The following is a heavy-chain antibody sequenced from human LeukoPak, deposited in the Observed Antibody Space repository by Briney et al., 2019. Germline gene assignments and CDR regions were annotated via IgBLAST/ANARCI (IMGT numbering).Heavy chain of an antibody. CDR2: IYYSGST. D-gene: IGHD3-22*01. J-gene: IGHJ3*02. CDR3: ARKGAHYYEDAFDI. V-gene: IGHV4-59*01. Sequence: PSETLSLTCTVSGGSFSSYYWSWIRQPPGKGLEWIGYIYYSGSTNYNPSLKSRVTISVDTSKNQFSLKLSSVTAADTAVYYCARKGAHYYEDAFDIWGQGTMVTVSS. CDR1: GGSFSSYY.